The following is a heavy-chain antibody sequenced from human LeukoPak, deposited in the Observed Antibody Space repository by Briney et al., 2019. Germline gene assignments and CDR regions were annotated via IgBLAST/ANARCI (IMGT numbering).Heavy chain of an antibody. CDR1: GFTFDDYA. Sequence: GGSLRLSCAASGFTFDDYAMHWVRQAPGKGLEWVSLINWSGGSTYYTDSVKGRFTISRDNAKNSLYLQMNSLRAEDTAVYYCARAPDYYDSSGEFDYWGQGTLVTVSS. CDR2: INWSGGST. J-gene: IGHJ4*02. V-gene: IGHV3-43D*03. CDR3: ARAPDYYDSSGEFDY. D-gene: IGHD3-22*01.